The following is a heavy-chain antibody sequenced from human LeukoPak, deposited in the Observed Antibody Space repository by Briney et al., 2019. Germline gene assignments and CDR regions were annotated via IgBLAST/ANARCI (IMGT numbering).Heavy chain of an antibody. CDR2: IKSKTDGGTT. Sequence: GGSLRLSCAASGFTFSNAWMSWVRQAPGKGLEWVARIKSKTDGGTTDYAAPVKGRFTISRDNSKNTLYLQMNSLRAEDTAVYYCAREGLDHGASIAAGDYYYGMDVWGQGTTVTVSS. V-gene: IGHV3-15*01. CDR3: AREGLDHGASIAAGDYYYGMDV. J-gene: IGHJ6*02. D-gene: IGHD6-13*01. CDR1: GFTFSNAW.